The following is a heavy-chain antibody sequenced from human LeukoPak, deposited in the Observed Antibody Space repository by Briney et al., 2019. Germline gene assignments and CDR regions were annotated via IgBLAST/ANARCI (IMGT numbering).Heavy chain of an antibody. CDR2: FDPEDGET. D-gene: IGHD2-8*01. V-gene: IGHV1-24*01. CDR3: ARRVAGLSPYCTNGVCPTLFDY. CDR1: GYTLTELS. Sequence: ASVKVSCKVSGYTLTELSMHWVRQAPGKGLEWMGGFDPEDGETIYAQKFQGRVTMTEDTPTDTAYMELSSLRSEDTAVYYCARRVAGLSPYCTNGVCPTLFDYWGQGTLVTVSS. J-gene: IGHJ4*02.